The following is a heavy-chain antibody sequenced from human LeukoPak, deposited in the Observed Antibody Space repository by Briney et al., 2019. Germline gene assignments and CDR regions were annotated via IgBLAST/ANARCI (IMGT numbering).Heavy chain of an antibody. CDR2: INPNSGGT. CDR3: ARVAEEQWSAYYYYYMDV. D-gene: IGHD6-19*01. J-gene: IGHJ6*03. CDR1: GYTFTGYY. V-gene: IGHV1-2*06. Sequence: GASVKVSCKASGYTFTGYYMHWVRQAPGQGLEWMGRINPNSGGTNYAQKFQGRVTMTRDTSISTAYMELSSLRSEDTAVYYCARVAEEQWSAYYYYYMDVWGKGTTVTVSS.